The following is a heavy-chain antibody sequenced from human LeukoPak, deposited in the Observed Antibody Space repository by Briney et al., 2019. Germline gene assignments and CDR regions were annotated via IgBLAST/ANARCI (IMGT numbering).Heavy chain of an antibody. CDR1: GYTFTGSY. D-gene: IGHD5/OR15-5a*01. Sequence: ASVRVSCKASGYTFTGSYIYWVRQPPGQGLDWMGWFNSDSGGTNSAQKFQGRVTMTRDTSISTANMELSSLTSDDTAVYYCARATKVVSGQAAWFDPWGQGTLVTVSS. CDR3: ARATKVVSGQAAWFDP. CDR2: FNSDSGGT. J-gene: IGHJ5*02. V-gene: IGHV1-2*02.